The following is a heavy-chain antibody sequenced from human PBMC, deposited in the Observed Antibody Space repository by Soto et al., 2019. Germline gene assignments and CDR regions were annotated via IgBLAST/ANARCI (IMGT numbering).Heavy chain of an antibody. CDR1: GGSFSGYY. CDR2: INHSGST. J-gene: IGHJ5*02. Sequence: PSETLSLTCAVYGGSFSGYYWSWIRQPPGKGLEWIGEINHSGSTNYNPSLKSRVTISVDTSKNQFSLKLSSVTAADTAVYYCARGEARIVVVPAAARMCWFAPWGQGTLVTASS. V-gene: IGHV4-34*01. D-gene: IGHD2-2*01. CDR3: ARGEARIVVVPAAARMCWFAP.